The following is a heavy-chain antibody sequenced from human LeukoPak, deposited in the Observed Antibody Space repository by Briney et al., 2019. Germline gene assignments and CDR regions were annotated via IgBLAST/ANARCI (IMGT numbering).Heavy chain of an antibody. CDR1: GFTFSSFD. CDR2: ISVSATNT. CDR3: ATITSMRVVLIS. D-gene: IGHD3-22*01. J-gene: IGHJ1*01. Sequence: PGGSLRLSCAASGFTFSSFDMTWVRQARGKGLEWVSTISVSATNTYYADSVKGRFTISRDNSKNTLYLQMNSLRADDTAVYYCATITSMRVVLISWGQGTLVTVSS. V-gene: IGHV3-23*01.